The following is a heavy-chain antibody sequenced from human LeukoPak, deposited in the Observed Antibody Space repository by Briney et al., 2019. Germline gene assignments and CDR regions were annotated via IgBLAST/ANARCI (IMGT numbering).Heavy chain of an antibody. CDR1: GYTFTSYG. CDR2: ISAYNGNT. D-gene: IGHD6-13*01. CDR3: ARVGSSSWYGDY. V-gene: IGHV1-18*01. Sequence: GSVKVSCTASGYTFTSYGISWVRQAPGQGLEWMGWISAYNGNTNYAQKLQGRVTMTTDTSTSTAYLELRSLRSDDTAVYYCARVGSSSWYGDYWGQGTLVTVSS. J-gene: IGHJ4*02.